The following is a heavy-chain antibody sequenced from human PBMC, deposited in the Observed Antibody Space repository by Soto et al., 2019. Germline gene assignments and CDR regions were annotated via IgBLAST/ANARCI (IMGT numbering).Heavy chain of an antibody. CDR1: GFTFSSYG. CDR2: IWYDGSNK. CDR3: ARGFYYGSGSYYEDY. V-gene: IGHV3-33*01. D-gene: IGHD3-10*01. J-gene: IGHJ4*02. Sequence: QVQLVESGGGVVQPGRSLRLSCAASGFTFSSYGMHWVRQAPGKGLEWVAVIWYDGSNKNYADSVKGRFTISRDNSKNTLFLQMNSLRAEDTALYYCARGFYYGSGSYYEDYWGQGTLVTVSS.